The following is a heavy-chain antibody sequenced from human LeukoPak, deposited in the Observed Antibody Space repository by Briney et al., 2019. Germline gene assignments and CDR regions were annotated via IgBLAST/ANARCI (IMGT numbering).Heavy chain of an antibody. Sequence: ASVKVSCKASGYTFTAFYLHWVRQAPGHGLEWMRWINSNSGDTNSVQKFKGRVNMTRDTSISTAYMELGGLRSDDTAVYYCASDGLVCSSTSCHYLDSWGQGTLVTVSS. V-gene: IGHV1-2*02. J-gene: IGHJ4*02. CDR1: GYTFTAFY. CDR3: ASDGLVCSSTSCHYLDS. CDR2: INSNSGDT. D-gene: IGHD2-2*01.